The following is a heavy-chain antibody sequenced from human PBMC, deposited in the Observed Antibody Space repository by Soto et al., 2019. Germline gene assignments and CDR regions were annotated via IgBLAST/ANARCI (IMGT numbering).Heavy chain of an antibody. V-gene: IGHV1-2*04. CDR2: INPNSGGT. J-gene: IGHJ4*02. Sequence: ASVKVSCKASGYTFTGYYMHWVRQAPGQGPEWMGWINPNSGGTNYAQKFQGWVTMTRDTSISTAYMELSRLRSDDTAVYYCARSDSSSWLFDYWGQGTLVTVSS. CDR3: ARSDSSSWLFDY. D-gene: IGHD6-13*01. CDR1: GYTFTGYY.